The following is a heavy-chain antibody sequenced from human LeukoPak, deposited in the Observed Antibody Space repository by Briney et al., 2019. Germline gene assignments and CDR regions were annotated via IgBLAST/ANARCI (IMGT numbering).Heavy chain of an antibody. Sequence: GGSLRLSCAASGLTFDKFAMSWVRQAPGKGLQWVSTITSGADTYYADSVKGRFSISRDNSRNTVSVQMHSLRADDTAVYFCAKGDNFGRVADAFDSWGQGTMVTVSS. J-gene: IGHJ3*01. CDR3: AKGDNFGRVADAFDS. D-gene: IGHD1-1*01. V-gene: IGHV3-23*01. CDR2: ITSGADT. CDR1: GLTFDKFA.